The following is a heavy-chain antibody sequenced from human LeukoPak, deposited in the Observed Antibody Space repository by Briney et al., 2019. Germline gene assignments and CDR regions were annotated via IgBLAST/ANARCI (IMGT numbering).Heavy chain of an antibody. Sequence: GGSLRLSCAASGFTFSSSAMSWVRQAPGKGLEWVSTISNNGGYTYYADSVQGRFTISRDNSKSTLCLQMNSLRAEDTAVYYCARGEFRLTLFDYWGQGTLVTVSS. CDR3: ARGEFRLTLFDY. CDR2: ISNNGGYT. J-gene: IGHJ4*02. D-gene: IGHD3-3*01. V-gene: IGHV3-23*01. CDR1: GFTFSSSA.